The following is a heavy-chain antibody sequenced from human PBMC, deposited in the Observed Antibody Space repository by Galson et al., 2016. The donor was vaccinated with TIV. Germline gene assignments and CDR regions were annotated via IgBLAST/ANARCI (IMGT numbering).Heavy chain of an antibody. D-gene: IGHD3/OR15-3a*01. CDR3: ARHGRRGPDFSGFDV. J-gene: IGHJ3*01. CDR1: GGPISNHY. CDR2: IYYSGST. Sequence: TLSLTCTVSGGPISNHYWSWIRQPPGKGLEYIGYIYYSGSTNYNPSLKSRVTISLATSKNQFSLRLSSVTAADTAIYYCARHGRRGPDFSGFDVWGQGTKVIVSS. V-gene: IGHV4-59*11.